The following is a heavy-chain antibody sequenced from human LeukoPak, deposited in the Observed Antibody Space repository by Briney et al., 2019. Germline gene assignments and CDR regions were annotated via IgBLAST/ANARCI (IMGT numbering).Heavy chain of an antibody. CDR1: GGSINSY. Sequence: PSETLSLTCTVSGGSINSYWSWIRQPAGKGLEWIGRISGSGTITYNPALQSRLSISIDTSKNQFSLKLMSVTAANTAVYYCAREHCSGGSCYSIYYYYYMDVWGKGTTVTVSS. CDR3: AREHCSGGSCYSIYYYYYMDV. D-gene: IGHD2-15*01. V-gene: IGHV4-4*07. J-gene: IGHJ6*03. CDR2: ISGSGTI.